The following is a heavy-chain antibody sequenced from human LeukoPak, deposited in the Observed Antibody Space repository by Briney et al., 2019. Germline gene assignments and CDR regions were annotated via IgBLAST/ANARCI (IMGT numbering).Heavy chain of an antibody. J-gene: IGHJ5*02. CDR3: ARPFITMVRGAFDP. V-gene: IGHV4-34*01. CDR2: INHSGST. D-gene: IGHD3-10*01. CDR1: GGSFSGYY. Sequence: SETLSLTCAVYGGSFSGYYWSWIRQPPGKGLEWIGEINHSGSTNYNPSLKSRVTISVDTSKNQFSLKLSSVTAADTAVYYCARPFITMVRGAFDPWGQGTLVTVSS.